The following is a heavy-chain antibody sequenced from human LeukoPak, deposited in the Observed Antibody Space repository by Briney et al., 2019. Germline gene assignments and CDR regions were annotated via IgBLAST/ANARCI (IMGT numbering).Heavy chain of an antibody. CDR2: IYTSGST. D-gene: IGHD6-13*01. CDR3: AREQQLALYYYYYYYMDV. Sequence: SEALSLTCTVSGGSIISYYWSWIRQPAGKGLEWIGRIYTSGSTNYNPSLKSRVTMSVDTSKNQFSLKLSSVAAADTAVYYCAREQQLALYYYYYYYMDVWGKGTTVTISS. V-gene: IGHV4-4*07. CDR1: GGSIISYY. J-gene: IGHJ6*03.